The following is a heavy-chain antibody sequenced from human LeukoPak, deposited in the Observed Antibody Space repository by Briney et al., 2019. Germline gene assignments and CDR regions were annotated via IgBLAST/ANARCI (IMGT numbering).Heavy chain of an antibody. Sequence: ASVKVSCKASGYTFTGYYMHWVRQAPGQGLEWMGWINPNSGGTNYAQKFQGRVTMTRDTSISTAYMELSRLRSDDTAVHYCARDSSSSKYYFDYWGQGTLVTVSS. J-gene: IGHJ4*02. CDR2: INPNSGGT. V-gene: IGHV1-2*02. D-gene: IGHD6-6*01. CDR3: ARDSSSSKYYFDY. CDR1: GYTFTGYY.